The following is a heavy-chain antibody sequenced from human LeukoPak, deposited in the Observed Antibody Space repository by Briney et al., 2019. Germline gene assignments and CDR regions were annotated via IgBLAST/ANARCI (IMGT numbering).Heavy chain of an antibody. CDR1: GVSISGYY. D-gene: IGHD3-3*01. J-gene: IGHJ4*02. CDR2: IFYSGST. Sequence: SETLSLTCTVSGVSISGYYWSWIRQPPGKGLEWIGYIFYSGSTNYNPSLKSRVTISVDTSKNQFSLKLSSVTAADTAVYYCARGDFWSALRIDYWGQGILVTVSS. V-gene: IGHV4-59*08. CDR3: ARGDFWSALRIDY.